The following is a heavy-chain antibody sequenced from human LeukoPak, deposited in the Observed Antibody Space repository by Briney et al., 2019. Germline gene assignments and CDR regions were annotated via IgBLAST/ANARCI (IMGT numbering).Heavy chain of an antibody. D-gene: IGHD3-10*01. CDR3: ARGQLWFAEPPFLWYMAV. CDR2: INTDGSSI. V-gene: IGHV3-74*03. J-gene: IGHJ6*03. Sequence: GGSLSLSCAASGFTFTSYWMHWVRQVPGKGLVWVSRINTDGSSIKYADSVKGRFTISRDNAKNTLFLQMSSLRAEDTAVYYCARGQLWFAEPPFLWYMAVWDEGTTVTVSS. CDR1: GFTFTSYW.